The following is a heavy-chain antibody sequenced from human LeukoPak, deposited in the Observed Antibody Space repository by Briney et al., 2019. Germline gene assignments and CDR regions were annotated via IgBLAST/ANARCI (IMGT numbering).Heavy chain of an antibody. V-gene: IGHV1-69*05. Sequence: SVKVSCKASGGTFSSYAISWVRQAPGQGLEWMGRIIPIFGTANYAQKFQGRVAITTDESTSTAYMELSSLRSEDTAVYYCARGIVGAAGAFDIWGQGTMVTVSS. CDR2: IIPIFGTA. J-gene: IGHJ3*02. D-gene: IGHD1-26*01. CDR1: GGTFSSYA. CDR3: ARGIVGAAGAFDI.